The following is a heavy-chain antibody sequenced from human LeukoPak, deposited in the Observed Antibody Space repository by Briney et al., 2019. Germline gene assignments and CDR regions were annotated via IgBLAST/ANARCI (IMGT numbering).Heavy chain of an antibody. Sequence: GGSLRLSCAASGFTFSSYAMSWVRQAPGKGLEWVSAISGSGGSTYYADSVKGRFTISRDNSKNTLYLQMNSLRAEDTALYYCAKGVAAAGAFDYWGQGTLVTVSS. J-gene: IGHJ4*02. D-gene: IGHD6-13*01. CDR3: AKGVAAAGAFDY. V-gene: IGHV3-23*01. CDR2: ISGSGGST. CDR1: GFTFSSYA.